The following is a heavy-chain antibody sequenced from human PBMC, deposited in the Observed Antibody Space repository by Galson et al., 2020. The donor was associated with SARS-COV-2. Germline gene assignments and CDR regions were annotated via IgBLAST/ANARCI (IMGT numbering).Heavy chain of an antibody. CDR2: ISAYNGNT. D-gene: IGHD2-15*01. CDR3: ARAPITPYCTGGTCLRY. V-gene: IGHV1-18*01. CDR1: GYTFTSYG. Sequence: ASVKVSCKASGYTFTSYGISWVRQAPGQGLEWMGWISAYNGNTNYAQKFQGRITMTTNTSITTAYMELSSLRSDDTAVYYCARAPITPYCTGGTCLRYWGQGTLVTVSS. J-gene: IGHJ4*02.